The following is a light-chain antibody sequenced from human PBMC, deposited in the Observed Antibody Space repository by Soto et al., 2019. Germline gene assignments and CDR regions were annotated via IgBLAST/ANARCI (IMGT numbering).Light chain of an antibody. CDR3: QQYDDYPWT. CDR2: RAS. Sequence: DIQMTQSPSTLPASVGDRVTITCRASQSISTWLAWFQQKPGKAPKLLIYRASSLESGAPSRFSGTGSGTEFTLTISSLQPDDFATYYCQQYDDYPWTFGQGTKVDIK. J-gene: IGKJ1*01. CDR1: QSISTW. V-gene: IGKV1-5*03.